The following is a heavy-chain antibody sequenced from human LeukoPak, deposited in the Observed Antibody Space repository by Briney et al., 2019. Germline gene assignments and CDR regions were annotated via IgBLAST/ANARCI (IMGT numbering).Heavy chain of an antibody. D-gene: IGHD1-26*01. CDR3: AKDRDPWELLRLPHPQSDY. CDR2: IGGSGSGYST. V-gene: IGHV3-23*01. Sequence: GGSLRLSCAASGFTFSSYAMSWVRQAPGKGLEWVSSIGGSGSGYSTYYADSVKGRFTISRDTSKNTLYLQMNSLRAEDTAVYYCAKDRDPWELLRLPHPQSDYWGQGTLVTVSS. J-gene: IGHJ4*02. CDR1: GFTFSSYA.